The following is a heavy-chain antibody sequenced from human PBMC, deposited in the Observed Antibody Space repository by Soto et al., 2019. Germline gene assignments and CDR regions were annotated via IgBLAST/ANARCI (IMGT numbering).Heavy chain of an antibody. CDR3: AKDSGAVAGPY. CDR2: IXGXGXXX. V-gene: IGHV3-23*01. Sequence: GAPRISRGTPGFLFWSHSLWLGRQAPGKGLEWGSGIXGXGXXXDXXXSVKGRFTISRDNSKNTLYLQLNSLRAEDTAVYYCAKDSGAVAGPYWGQGTLVTVSS. J-gene: IGHJ4*02. D-gene: IGHD6-19*01. CDR1: GFLFWSHS.